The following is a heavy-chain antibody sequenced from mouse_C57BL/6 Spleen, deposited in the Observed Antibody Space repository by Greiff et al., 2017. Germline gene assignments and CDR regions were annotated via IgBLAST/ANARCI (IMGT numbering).Heavy chain of an antibody. CDR1: GYTFTDYE. J-gene: IGHJ1*03. Sequence: VQLQQSGAELVRPGASVTLSCKASGYTFTDYEMHWVKQTPVHGLEWIGAIDPETGGTAYNQKFKGKAILTADKSSSTAYMQLNSLTSEDSAVYYCARGNYASSYEGWYFDVWGTGTTVTVSS. V-gene: IGHV1-15*01. CDR3: ARGNYASSYEGWYFDV. D-gene: IGHD1-1*01. CDR2: IDPETGGT.